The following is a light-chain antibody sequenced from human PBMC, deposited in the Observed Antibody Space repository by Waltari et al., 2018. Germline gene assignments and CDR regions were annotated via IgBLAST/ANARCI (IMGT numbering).Light chain of an antibody. CDR1: HTINNS. Sequence: DIQMTQSPSTLSASEGDRVTITCGASHTINNSLAWYQQKPGKAPTLVSYDACSLESGVPSRFGGSGSGTEFTLTISSLQPDDFATYYCQQYDFYSLTFGGGTRVEIK. J-gene: IGKJ4*01. V-gene: IGKV1-5*01. CDR2: DAC. CDR3: QQYDFYSLT.